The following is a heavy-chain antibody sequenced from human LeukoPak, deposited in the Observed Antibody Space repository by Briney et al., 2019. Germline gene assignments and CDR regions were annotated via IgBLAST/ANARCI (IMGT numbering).Heavy chain of an antibody. CDR1: GFTFTNAW. CDR2: ISGSGGST. CDR3: AKDRGYSYGDAFDI. Sequence: GGSLRLSCAASGFTFTNAWMSWVRQAPGKGLEWVSAISGSGGSTYYADSVKGRFTISRDNSKNTLYLQMNSLRAEDTAVYCCAKDRGYSYGDAFDIWGQGTMVTVSS. J-gene: IGHJ3*02. D-gene: IGHD5-18*01. V-gene: IGHV3-23*01.